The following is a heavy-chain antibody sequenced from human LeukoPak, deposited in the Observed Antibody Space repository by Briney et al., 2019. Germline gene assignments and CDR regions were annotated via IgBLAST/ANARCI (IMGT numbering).Heavy chain of an antibody. D-gene: IGHD6-19*01. CDR1: GFTVSSNY. J-gene: IGHJ4*02. V-gene: IGHV3-66*01. CDR2: IYSGGST. Sequence: PGGSLRLSCAASGFTVSSNYMSWVRQAPGKGLEWVSVIYSGGSTYYADSVKGRFTISRDNSKNTLYLQMNSLRAEDTAVYYCARVRRIVAAAFDYWGQGTLVTVSS. CDR3: ARVRRIVAAAFDY.